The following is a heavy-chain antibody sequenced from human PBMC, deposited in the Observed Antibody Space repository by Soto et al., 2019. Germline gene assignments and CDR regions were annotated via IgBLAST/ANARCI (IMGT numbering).Heavy chain of an antibody. D-gene: IGHD6-13*01. V-gene: IGHV3-23*01. CDR2: ISGSGDST. CDR3: AKASLLNIAAPYYFDY. Sequence: GGSLRLSCAASGFTFSSDAMSWVRQAPEKGLEWVSVISGSGDSTYYADSVKGRFTISRDNSKNTLYLQMNSLRAEDTAVYYCAKASLLNIAAPYYFDYWGQGTLVTVSS. J-gene: IGHJ4*02. CDR1: GFTFSSDA.